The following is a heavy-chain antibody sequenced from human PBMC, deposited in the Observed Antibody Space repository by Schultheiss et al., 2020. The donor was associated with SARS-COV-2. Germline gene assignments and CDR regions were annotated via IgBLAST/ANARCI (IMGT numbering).Heavy chain of an antibody. CDR1: GFTVSSNY. J-gene: IGHJ4*02. V-gene: IGHV3-66*01. D-gene: IGHD6-19*01. Sequence: GESLKISCAASGFTVSSNYMSWVRQAPGKGLEWVSVIYSGGSTYYADSVKGRFTISRDNSKNTLYLQMNSLRAEDTAVYYCARGVAVAGYWGQGTLVTVSS. CDR3: ARGVAVAGY. CDR2: IYSGGST.